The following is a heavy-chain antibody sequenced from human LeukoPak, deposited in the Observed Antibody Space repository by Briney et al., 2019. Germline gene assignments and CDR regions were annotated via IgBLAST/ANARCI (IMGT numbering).Heavy chain of an antibody. CDR2: ISGSGGST. CDR3: ATGFTVTTYGWGVDY. J-gene: IGHJ4*02. CDR1: AFTFSNYA. Sequence: GGSLRLSCAASAFTFSNYAMSGVRQAPGKGLEWVSGISGSGGSTYYADSVKGRFTISRDNSKNTLYLQINSLRAEDTAVYYCATGFTVTTYGWGVDYWGQGTLVTVSS. V-gene: IGHV3-23*01. D-gene: IGHD4-17*01.